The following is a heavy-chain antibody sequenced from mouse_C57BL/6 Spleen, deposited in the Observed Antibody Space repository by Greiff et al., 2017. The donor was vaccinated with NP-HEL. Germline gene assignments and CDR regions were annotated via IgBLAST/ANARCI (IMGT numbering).Heavy chain of an antibody. Sequence: QVQLQQSGAELARPGASVKMSCKASGYTFTSYTMHWVKQRPGQGLEWIGYINPSSGYTTYNQKFKDKATLTADKSSSTAYMQLSSLTSEDSAVYYCARYGNYDWDVEDYWGQGTTLTVSS. CDR2: INPSSGYT. CDR1: GYTFTSYT. V-gene: IGHV1-4*01. J-gene: IGHJ2*01. D-gene: IGHD2-1*01. CDR3: ARYGNYDWDVEDY.